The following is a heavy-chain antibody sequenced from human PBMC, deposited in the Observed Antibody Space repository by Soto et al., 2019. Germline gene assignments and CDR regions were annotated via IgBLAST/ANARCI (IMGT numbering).Heavy chain of an antibody. V-gene: IGHV3-74*01. CDR3: VRYSRSVGGSYRPDY. Sequence: GGSLRLSCAASGFTFSSYWMHWVRQVPEKGLVWVSRINSDGSITNYADAVKGRFTISRDNVKNTLYLQMNSLRAEDTAVYYCVRYSRSVGGSYRPDYWGQGNLVTVSS. J-gene: IGHJ4*02. CDR1: GFTFSSYW. D-gene: IGHD3-16*02. CDR2: INSDGSIT.